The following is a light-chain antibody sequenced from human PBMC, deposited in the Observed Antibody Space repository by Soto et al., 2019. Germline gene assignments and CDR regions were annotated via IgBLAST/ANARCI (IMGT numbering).Light chain of an antibody. J-gene: IGKJ2*01. CDR2: GAS. Sequence: EIALTQSPGTLCLSPGERGTLSCRASQSVSRDNLAWYQQKPGQAPRLLIYGASSRAPGIPERFSGSGSGKELTLTISRLEHEDFAVYYCHQYDREPDIFGQAIKVEIK. CDR3: HQYDREPDI. V-gene: IGKV3-20*01. CDR1: QSVSRDN.